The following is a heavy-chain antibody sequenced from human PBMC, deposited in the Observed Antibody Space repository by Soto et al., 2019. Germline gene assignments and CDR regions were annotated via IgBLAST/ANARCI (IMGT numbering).Heavy chain of an antibody. Sequence: EVQLLESGGGLVQPGGSLRLSCAASGFTFSVFAMSWVRQAPGKGRVLVSTISGRGENTYYADSVKGRFTISRDNHKNTLNLPMNSLRGEQTAGYYCAKDRGTGDYVVTAVDIWGRGTMVTFAS. CDR1: GFTFSVFA. D-gene: IGHD7-27*01. CDR3: AKDRGTGDYVVTAVDI. V-gene: IGHV3-23*01. CDR2: ISGRGENT. J-gene: IGHJ3*02.